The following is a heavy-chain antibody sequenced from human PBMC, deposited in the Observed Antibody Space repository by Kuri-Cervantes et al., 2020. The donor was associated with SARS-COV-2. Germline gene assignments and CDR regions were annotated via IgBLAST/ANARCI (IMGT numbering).Heavy chain of an antibody. J-gene: IGHJ2*01. V-gene: IGHV4-59*08. CDR1: GGSFSGYY. D-gene: IGHD3-9*01. CDR3: ARQAYHDILTGYLYWYFAL. Sequence: SETLSLTCAVYGGSFSGYYWSWIRQPPGKGLEWIGYIYYSGSTNYNPSLKSRVTISVDTSKNQFSLKLSSVTAADTAVYYCARQAYHDILTGYLYWYFALWGRGTLVTVSS. CDR2: IYYSGST.